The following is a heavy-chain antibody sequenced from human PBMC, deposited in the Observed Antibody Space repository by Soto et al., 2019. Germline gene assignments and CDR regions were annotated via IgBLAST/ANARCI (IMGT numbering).Heavy chain of an antibody. Sequence: SETLSLTCTVSGGSISSGDYYWSWIRQPPGKGLEWIGYIYYSGSTYYNPSLKSRVTISVDTSKNQFSLKLSSVTAADTAVYYCARTVRVRSGYLDYWGQGTLVTVSS. D-gene: IGHD3-22*01. CDR3: ARTVRVRSGYLDY. CDR2: IYYSGST. V-gene: IGHV4-30-4*01. J-gene: IGHJ4*02. CDR1: GGSISSGDYY.